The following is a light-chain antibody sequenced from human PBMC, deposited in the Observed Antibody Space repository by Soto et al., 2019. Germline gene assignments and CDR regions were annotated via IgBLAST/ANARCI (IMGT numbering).Light chain of an antibody. V-gene: IGLV1-40*01. CDR2: GNS. J-gene: IGLJ2*01. Sequence: QSVLTQPPSVSGAPGQRVTISCTGSSSNIGAGYDVHWYQQLPGTAPKILIYGNSNRPSGVPDRFSGSKSGTSASLAITGLQAEDEADHYCQYYDSSLSVVFGGGTKLTVL. CDR3: QYYDSSLSVV. CDR1: SSNIGAGYD.